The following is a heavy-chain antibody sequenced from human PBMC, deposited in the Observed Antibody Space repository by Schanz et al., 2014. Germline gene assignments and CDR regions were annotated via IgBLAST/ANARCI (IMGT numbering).Heavy chain of an antibody. CDR2: INNAGSDT. J-gene: IGHJ5*02. CDR3: ARGAGGLDT. CDR1: GFSFSNYW. Sequence: VQLVESGGGLVQPGGSLRLSCAASGFSFSNYWMHWVRQGPGSGLVWVSHINNAGSDTTYADSVKGRFTISRDNTWNTLYLQMNSLSAEDTAVYYCARGAGGLDTWGQGTPVTVSS. D-gene: IGHD3-16*01. V-gene: IGHV3-74*01.